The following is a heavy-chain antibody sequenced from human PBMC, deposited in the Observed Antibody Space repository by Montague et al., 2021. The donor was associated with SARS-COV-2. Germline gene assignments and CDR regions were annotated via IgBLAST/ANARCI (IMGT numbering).Heavy chain of an antibody. Sequence: TLSLTCTVYACTISSGSFSLGWIRQPAWKGLASIGRIYTSGVTDYNPSLKNRGTISVDTSQNQISLRLSSVTAADTAVYYCARVGVGTMVRGVIPAYYHY. V-gene: IGHV4-61*02. CDR1: ACTISSGSFS. D-gene: IGHD3-10*01. CDR3: ARVGVGTMVRGVIPAYYHY. J-gene: IGHJ6*01. CDR2: IYTSGVT.